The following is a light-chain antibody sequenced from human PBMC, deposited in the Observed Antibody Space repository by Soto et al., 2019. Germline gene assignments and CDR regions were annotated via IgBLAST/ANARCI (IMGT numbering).Light chain of an antibody. CDR1: SNDVGGYNF. CDR2: EVS. Sequence: QSALTQPPSASGSPGQSVAISCTGTSNDVGGYNFVSWYQQHPGKAPKLIIYEVSKRPSNIPDRFSGSKSGNTASLAVSELQAEDEADYYCSSYAGTNNYVFGTGTKLTVL. CDR3: SSYAGTNNYV. V-gene: IGLV2-8*01. J-gene: IGLJ1*01.